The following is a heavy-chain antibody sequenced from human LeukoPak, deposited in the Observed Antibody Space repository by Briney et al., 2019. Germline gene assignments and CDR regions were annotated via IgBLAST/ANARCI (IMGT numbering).Heavy chain of an antibody. CDR1: GGSISSSSYY. CDR3: ARDRENEYCSSTSCYGWSDP. CDR2: IYYSGST. V-gene: IGHV4-39*07. Sequence: SETLSLTCTVSGGSISSSSYYWGWIRQPPGKGLEWIGSIYYSGSTYYNPSLKSRVTISVDTSKNQFSLKLSSVTAADTAEYYCARDRENEYCSSTSCYGWSDPWGQGTLVTVSS. D-gene: IGHD2-2*01. J-gene: IGHJ5*02.